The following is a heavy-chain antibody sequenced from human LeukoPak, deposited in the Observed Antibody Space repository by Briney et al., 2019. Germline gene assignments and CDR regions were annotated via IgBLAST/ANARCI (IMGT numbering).Heavy chain of an antibody. Sequence: GGSLRLSCAASGFTFTSYGLSWVRQSPGKGLDWVSAISGSGQNTHYADSVKGRFIISKDNSKKTLDLQMNSLRAEDTAVYYCAKDVRSSWYDNFDYWGQGTLVTVSS. J-gene: IGHJ4*02. CDR2: ISGSGQNT. CDR3: AKDVRSSWYDNFDY. V-gene: IGHV3-23*01. CDR1: GFTFTSYG. D-gene: IGHD6-13*01.